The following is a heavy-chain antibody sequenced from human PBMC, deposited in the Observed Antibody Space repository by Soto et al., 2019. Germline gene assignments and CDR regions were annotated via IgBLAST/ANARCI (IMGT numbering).Heavy chain of an antibody. CDR2: ISGGGDTT. CDR1: GFTFNNYA. J-gene: IGHJ4*02. D-gene: IGHD3-10*01. CDR3: AKGRGGSGSLTPRVDF. V-gene: IGHV3-23*01. Sequence: EVQLLESGGGLVQPGGSLRLSCAASGFTFNNYAMTWVRQAPGKGLEWVSAISGGGDTTSYADSVKGRFTVSRDGSKTTLYLQMSSLIAEDTALYSCAKGRGGSGSLTPRVDFWGQGTLVTVSS.